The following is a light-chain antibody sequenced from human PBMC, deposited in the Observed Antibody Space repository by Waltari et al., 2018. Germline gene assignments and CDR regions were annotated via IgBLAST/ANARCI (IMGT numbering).Light chain of an antibody. J-gene: IGKJ4*01. Sequence: EVVMTQSPATLSVSPGDTATLSCRASQSVDSNFAWYQQKPGQAPKFLIFSASTRATGIPARFSGGGFGTEFTLTINSLQSEDFAVYYCLQYNDWPPLTFGGGTKVEMK. V-gene: IGKV3-15*01. CDR1: QSVDSN. CDR3: LQYNDWPPLT. CDR2: SAS.